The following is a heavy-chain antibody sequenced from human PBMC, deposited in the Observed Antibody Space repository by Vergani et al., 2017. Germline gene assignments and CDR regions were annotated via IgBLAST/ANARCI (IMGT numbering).Heavy chain of an antibody. J-gene: IGHJ4*02. V-gene: IGHV3-21*01. CDR2: ISGSSNYI. D-gene: IGHD6-19*01. Sequence: EVQLVESGGGLVQPGGSLRLSCAASGFTFSSYWMNWVRQAPGKGLEWVSSISGSSNYIYYADSVKGRFTISRDNAKNSLYLQMNSLRAEDTAVYYCARGSSGWNPFDYWGQGTLVTVSS. CDR1: GFTFSSYW. CDR3: ARGSSGWNPFDY.